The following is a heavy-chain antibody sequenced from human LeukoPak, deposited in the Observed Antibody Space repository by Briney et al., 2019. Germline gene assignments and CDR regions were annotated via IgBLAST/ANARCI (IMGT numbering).Heavy chain of an antibody. D-gene: IGHD4-17*01. CDR1: GFTFSSYA. J-gene: IGHJ4*02. CDR3: AREEGRVTTLSKSSYY. CDR2: ISGSGGST. V-gene: IGHV3-23*01. Sequence: PGGSLRLSCAASGFTFSSYAMSWVRQAPGKGLEWVSAISGSGGSTYYADSVKGRFTISRDNSKNTLYLQMNSLRAEDTAVYYCAREEGRVTTLSKSSYYWGQGTLVTVSS.